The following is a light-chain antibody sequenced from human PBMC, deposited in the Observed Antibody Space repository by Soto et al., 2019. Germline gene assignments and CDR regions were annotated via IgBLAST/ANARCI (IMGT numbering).Light chain of an antibody. CDR3: VSWDDALRGHV. Sequence: QLVLTQPPSASGTPGQMVTISCSGSSLNIGGNPVSWFQHLPGAPPKLLIHSNHKRPSGVPDRFSGSKSGTSASLAIRGLRSEDEDDYYCVSWDDALRGHVFGTGTKLTVL. CDR2: SNH. J-gene: IGLJ1*01. CDR1: SLNIGGNP. V-gene: IGLV1-47*02.